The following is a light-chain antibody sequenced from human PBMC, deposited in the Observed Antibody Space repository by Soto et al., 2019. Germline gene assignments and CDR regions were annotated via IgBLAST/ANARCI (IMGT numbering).Light chain of an antibody. CDR1: RSLTRW. CDR2: ETS. Sequence: VQMSQADHALSASGGDRVTITCRASRSLTRWLAWYQQKPGKAPKLLIYETSILQSGVPSRFSGSGSGTDFTLTIRCLQPDDFATYYCLQHNCNAGTLAEGTKVAIK. CDR3: LQHNCNAGT. V-gene: IGKV1-5*03. J-gene: IGKJ1*01.